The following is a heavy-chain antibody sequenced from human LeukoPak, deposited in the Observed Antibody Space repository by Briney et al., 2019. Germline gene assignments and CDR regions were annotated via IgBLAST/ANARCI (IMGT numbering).Heavy chain of an antibody. CDR1: GGSISSGDYY. J-gene: IGHJ4*02. CDR2: IYYSGST. CDR3: ARRHSGSWNQGGYFDY. Sequence: SQTLSLTCTVSGGSISSGDYYWSWIRQPPGKALEWIGYIYYSGSTYYNPSLKSRVTISVDTSKNQFSLKLSSVTAADTAVYYCARRHSGSWNQGGYFDYWGQGTLVTVSS. D-gene: IGHD6-13*01. V-gene: IGHV4-30-4*01.